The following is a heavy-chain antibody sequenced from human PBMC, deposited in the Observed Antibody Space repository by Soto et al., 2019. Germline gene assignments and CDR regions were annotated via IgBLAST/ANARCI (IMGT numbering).Heavy chain of an antibody. V-gene: IGHV3-11*01. CDR2: ISSSGTTI. J-gene: IGHJ4*02. CDR3: ASLPYCGDECFYNY. CDR1: GFTFSDYY. D-gene: IGHD2-21*01. Sequence: GGSLRLSCAASGFTFSDYYMSWIRQAPGKGLEWVSYISSSGTTIYYADSVKGRFTISRDNAKNSLYLQMNSLRAEDTAVYYCASLPYCGDECFYNYWGQGPLVTVSS.